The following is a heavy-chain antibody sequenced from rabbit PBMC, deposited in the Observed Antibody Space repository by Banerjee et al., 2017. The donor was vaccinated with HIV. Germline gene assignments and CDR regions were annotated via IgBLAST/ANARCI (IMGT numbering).Heavy chain of an antibody. Sequence: QSLEESGGGLVQPEGSLTLTCTASGFSFSSSYYMCWVRQAPGKGLEWIGCIYAGSSGSTYYATWAKGRFTISKTSSTTVTLQMTSLTAADTATYFCARSYTSTTDYAFDPWGQGTLVTVS. CDR2: IYAGSSGST. CDR1: GFSFSSSYY. D-gene: IGHD1-1*01. J-gene: IGHJ2*01. V-gene: IGHV1S40*01. CDR3: ARSYTSTTDYAFDP.